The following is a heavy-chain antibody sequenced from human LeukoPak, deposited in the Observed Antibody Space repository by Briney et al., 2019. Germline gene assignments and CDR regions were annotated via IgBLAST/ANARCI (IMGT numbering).Heavy chain of an antibody. D-gene: IGHD6-13*01. CDR2: FCTSGST. J-gene: IGHJ3*02. CDR1: GGSISSYY. CDR3: ARDAPAAGTGAFDI. Sequence: SETLSLTCTVSGGSISSYYWTWIRQPAGKGLEWIGHFCTSGSTNYNPSLKSRVTISVDTSKSQFSLKLISVTAADTAVYYCARDAPAAGTGAFDIWGQGTMVTVSS. V-gene: IGHV4-4*07.